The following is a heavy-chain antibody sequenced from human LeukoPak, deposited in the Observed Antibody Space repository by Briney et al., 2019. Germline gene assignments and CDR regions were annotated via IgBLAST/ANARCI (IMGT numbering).Heavy chain of an antibody. CDR2: IYPGDSDT. CDR1: GFTFSGSA. V-gene: IGHV5-51*01. CDR3: ARLGLGIVVVPAAADAFDI. D-gene: IGHD2-2*01. Sequence: PGGSLKLSCAASGFTFSGSAMHWVRQASGKGLEWMGIIYPGDSDTRYSPSFQGQVTISADKSISTAYLQWSSLKASDTAMYYCARLGLGIVVVPAAADAFDIWGQGTMVTVSS. J-gene: IGHJ3*02.